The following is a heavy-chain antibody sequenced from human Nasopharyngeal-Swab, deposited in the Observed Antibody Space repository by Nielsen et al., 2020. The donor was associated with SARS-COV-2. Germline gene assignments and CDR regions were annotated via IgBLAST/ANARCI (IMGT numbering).Heavy chain of an antibody. V-gene: IGHV1-18*01. CDR3: ARRDSSGWHVDY. D-gene: IGHD6-19*01. J-gene: IGHJ4*02. Sequence: ASVMISCSASAYTFTSYGSSWVRQAPGQGLEWMGWISGYNGNTNYARKLQGRVTMTTDASTSTAYMELRSLRSDDTAVYYCARRDSSGWHVDYWGQGTLVTVSS. CDR1: AYTFTSYG. CDR2: ISGYNGNT.